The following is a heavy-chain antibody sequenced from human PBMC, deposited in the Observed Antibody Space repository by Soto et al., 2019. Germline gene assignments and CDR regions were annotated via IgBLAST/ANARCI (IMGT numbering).Heavy chain of an antibody. V-gene: IGHV1-18*01. D-gene: IGHD4-17*01. CDR2: ISAYNGNT. Sequence: QVQLVQSGAEVKKPGASVKVSCKASGYTFTSYGISWVRQAPGQGLEWMGWISAYNGNTNYAQKLQGRVTMTTDTSTSTANMELRSLTSADTGVYDCARGGSYYGGNSAFDYCGQGTMVVVSS. CDR1: GYTFTSYG. CDR3: ARGGSYYGGNSAFDY. J-gene: IGHJ4*02.